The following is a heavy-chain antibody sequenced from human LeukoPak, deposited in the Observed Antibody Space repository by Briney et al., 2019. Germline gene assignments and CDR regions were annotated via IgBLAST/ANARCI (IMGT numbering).Heavy chain of an antibody. J-gene: IGHJ5*02. Sequence: NSSETLSLTCTVSDGSVSSGSYYWSWIRQPPGKGLEWIGYIYHSGSTKYNPSLKSRVTISIDTSKHQFSLKLSSVTAADTAMYYCARGGDTSAWFDPWGQGTLVTVSS. CDR3: ARGGDTSAWFDP. CDR1: DGSVSSGSYY. CDR2: IYHSGST. V-gene: IGHV4-61*01. D-gene: IGHD2-2*01.